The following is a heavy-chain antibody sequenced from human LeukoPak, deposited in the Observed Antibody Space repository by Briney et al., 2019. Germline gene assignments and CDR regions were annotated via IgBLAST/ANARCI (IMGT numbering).Heavy chain of an antibody. CDR3: ARDQSRYYGAFDI. D-gene: IGHD3-22*01. CDR1: GGSISSYY. V-gene: IGHV4-59*01. J-gene: IGHJ3*02. CDR2: IYYSGST. Sequence: SETLSLTCTVSGGSISSYYWSWIRQPPGMGLEWIGYIYYSGSTNYNPSLKSRVTISVDTSKNQFSLKLSSVTAADTAVYYCARDQSRYYGAFDIWGQGTMVTVSS.